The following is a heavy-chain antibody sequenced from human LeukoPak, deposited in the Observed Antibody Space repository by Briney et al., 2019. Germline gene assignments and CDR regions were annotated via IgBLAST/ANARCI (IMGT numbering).Heavy chain of an antibody. Sequence: GGSLRLSCAASGFSFNNYVMSWVRQAPGKGLEWVSAISGDGARTYYADSVKGRFTISRDDSKNTLDLQMNSLRAEDTAIYYCAKTVVVITFRFDSWGQGSLVTVSS. CDR1: GFSFNNYV. D-gene: IGHD2-21*01. CDR2: ISGDGART. V-gene: IGHV3-23*01. CDR3: AKTVVVITFRFDS. J-gene: IGHJ4*02.